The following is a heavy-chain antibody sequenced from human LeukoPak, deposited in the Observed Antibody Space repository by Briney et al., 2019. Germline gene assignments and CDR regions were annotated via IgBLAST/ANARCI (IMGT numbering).Heavy chain of an antibody. CDR1: GFTFSSYG. Sequence: GRSLRLSCAASGFTFSSYGMHWVRQAPGKGLEWVAVISYDGSNKYYADSVKGRFTISRDNSKNTLYLQMNSLRAEDTAVYYCAKEGDSSGWRKDYAFDIWGQGTMVTVSS. CDR3: AKEGDSSGWRKDYAFDI. V-gene: IGHV3-30*18. J-gene: IGHJ3*02. D-gene: IGHD6-19*01. CDR2: ISYDGSNK.